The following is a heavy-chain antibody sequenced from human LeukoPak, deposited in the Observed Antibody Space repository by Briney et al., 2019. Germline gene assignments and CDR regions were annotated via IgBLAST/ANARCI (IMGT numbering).Heavy chain of an antibody. CDR2: IRFDGSNK. V-gene: IGHV3-30*02. D-gene: IGHD3-10*01. CDR3: ASFDPDYYDSESYVGPNWFDP. J-gene: IGHJ5*02. Sequence: QSGGSLRLSCAASGFTFSSHGMHWVRQAPGKGLEGVAFIRFDGSNKYYADSVKGRFIISRDNSKNSLYLQMNSLRAEDTAVYYCASFDPDYYDSESYVGPNWFDPWGQGTLVTVSS. CDR1: GFTFSSHG.